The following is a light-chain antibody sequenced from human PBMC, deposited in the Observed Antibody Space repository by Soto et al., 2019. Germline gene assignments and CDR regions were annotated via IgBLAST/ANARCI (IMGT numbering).Light chain of an antibody. CDR1: QAINNF. J-gene: IGKJ4*01. CDR2: GAS. Sequence: DIQMTQSPSSLSASVGDTVTITCRASQAINNFLAWFQQKPGEAPRSLISGASTLQNGVPSKFSGSGSGTDFTLTISSLQPEDFATYYCQQYHTYPVTFGGGTKVEIK. V-gene: IGKV1-16*02. CDR3: QQYHTYPVT.